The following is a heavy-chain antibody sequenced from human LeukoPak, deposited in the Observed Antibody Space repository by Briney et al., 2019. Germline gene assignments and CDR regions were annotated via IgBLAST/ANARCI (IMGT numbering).Heavy chain of an antibody. CDR1: GGSISSYY. Sequence: PSETLSLTCTVSGGSISSYYWSWIRQPPGKGLEWIGYTYYSGSTNYNPSLKSRVTISVDTSKNQFSLKLSSVTAADTAVYYCARGSITMVRGVIITVACDIWGQGTMVTVSS. J-gene: IGHJ3*02. D-gene: IGHD3-10*01. CDR2: TYYSGST. CDR3: ARGSITMVRGVIITVACDI. V-gene: IGHV4-59*01.